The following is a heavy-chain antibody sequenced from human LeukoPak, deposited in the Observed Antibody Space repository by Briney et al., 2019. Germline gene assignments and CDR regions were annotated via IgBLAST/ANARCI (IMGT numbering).Heavy chain of an antibody. D-gene: IGHD3-10*01. CDR1: GFTLSSYA. V-gene: IGHV3-23*01. J-gene: IGHJ6*02. CDR2: GSGDYT. Sequence: GGSLRLSCAASGFTLSSYAVSWVRQAPGKGLEWVCGSGDYTHYAESVKGRFTISRDNSKNTLYQQMNSLRAEDTAVYYCAKDQYTMVRGAIKFYGMDVWGQGTTVTVSS. CDR3: AKDQYTMVRGAIKFYGMDV.